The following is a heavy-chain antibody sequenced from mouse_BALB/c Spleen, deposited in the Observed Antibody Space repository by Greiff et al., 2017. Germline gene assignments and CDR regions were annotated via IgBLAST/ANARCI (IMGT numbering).Heavy chain of an antibody. CDR1: GFTFSSYY. Sequence: EVQLVESGGGLVKLGGSLKLSCAASGFTFSSYYMSWVRQTPEKRLELVAAINSNGGSTYYPDTVKGRFTISRDNAKNTLYLQMSSLKSEDTALYYCARRVTTVLGYWGQGTSVTVSS. D-gene: IGHD1-1*01. CDR3: ARRVTTVLGY. V-gene: IGHV5-6-2*01. CDR2: INSNGGST. J-gene: IGHJ4*01.